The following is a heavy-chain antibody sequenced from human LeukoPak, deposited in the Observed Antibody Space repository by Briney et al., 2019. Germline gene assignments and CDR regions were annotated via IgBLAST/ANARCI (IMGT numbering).Heavy chain of an antibody. Sequence: GGSLRLSCSASGFTSSNYKMNWVRQAPGKGLEWVSSISSSSSYIYYADSMKGRFTISRDNSKNSLFLQMNSLRAEDTAVYYCARERLVVVGDAYYYYGMDVWGQGPTVTVSS. CDR3: ARERLVVVGDAYYYYGMDV. CDR2: ISSSSSYI. J-gene: IGHJ6*02. CDR1: GFTSSNYK. D-gene: IGHD2-2*01. V-gene: IGHV3-21*01.